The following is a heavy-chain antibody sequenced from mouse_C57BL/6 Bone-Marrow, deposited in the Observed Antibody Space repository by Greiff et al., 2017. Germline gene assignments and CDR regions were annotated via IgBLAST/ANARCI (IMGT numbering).Heavy chain of an antibody. D-gene: IGHD1-1*01. Sequence: EVQLQQSGPGLVKPSQSLSLTCSVTGYSITSGYYWNWIRQFPGNKLEWMGYISYDGSNNYNPSLKNRISITRDTSKNQFFLKLNSVTTEDTATYYCARARLLRDYFDYWGQGTTLTVSS. CDR2: ISYDGSN. J-gene: IGHJ2*01. CDR1: GYSITSGYY. CDR3: ARARLLRDYFDY. V-gene: IGHV3-6*01.